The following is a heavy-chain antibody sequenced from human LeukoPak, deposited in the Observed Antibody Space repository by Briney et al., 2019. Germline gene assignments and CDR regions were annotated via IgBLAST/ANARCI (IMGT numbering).Heavy chain of an antibody. Sequence: SETLSLTCAVYGESFSGYYWSWIRRPPGKGLEWIGEINRNGTTNYNPSLKSRVTISVDKSKNQFSLKLSSVTAADTAVYYCARSVDTAMDPRYWYFDLWGRGTLVTVSS. CDR1: GESFSGYY. V-gene: IGHV4-34*01. D-gene: IGHD5-18*01. CDR2: INRNGTT. CDR3: ARSVDTAMDPRYWYFDL. J-gene: IGHJ2*01.